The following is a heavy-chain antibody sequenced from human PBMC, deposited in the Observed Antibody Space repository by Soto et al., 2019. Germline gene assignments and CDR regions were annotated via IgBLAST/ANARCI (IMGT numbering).Heavy chain of an antibody. CDR1: GYSFSDYF. CDR2: INPKTAAT. J-gene: IGHJ6*02. D-gene: IGHD1-26*01. Sequence: ASVKVSCKPSGYSFSDYFIEWVRQAPGQGLEWVAWINPKTAATNYAKKFQGRVSLTWDTSSTTAYMELTRLRPDDTAVYYCARIKWGLNYYNGMDVWGQGTTVTVSS. V-gene: IGHV1-2*02. CDR3: ARIKWGLNYYNGMDV.